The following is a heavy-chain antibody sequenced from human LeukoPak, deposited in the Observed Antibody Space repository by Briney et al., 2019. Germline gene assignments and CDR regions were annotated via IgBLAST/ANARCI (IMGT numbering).Heavy chain of an antibody. D-gene: IGHD2-8*01. V-gene: IGHV1-69*01. CDR1: GGTFSSYA. CDR2: IIPIFGTA. Sequence: SVKVSCKASGGTFSSYAISWVRQAPGQGLEWMGGIIPIFGTANYAQKFQGRVTITADESTSTAYMELSSLRSGDTAVYYCARVGGYCTNGVVLCRPTAENSWFDPWGQGTLVTVSS. J-gene: IGHJ5*02. CDR3: ARVGGYCTNGVVLCRPTAENSWFDP.